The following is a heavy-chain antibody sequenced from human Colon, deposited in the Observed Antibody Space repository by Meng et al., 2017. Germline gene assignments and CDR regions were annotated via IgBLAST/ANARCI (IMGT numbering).Heavy chain of an antibody. V-gene: IGHV4-34*01. CDR3: ARGRYSGYLH. CDR1: GWYLSGYY. J-gene: IGHJ4*02. D-gene: IGHD5-12*01. CDR2: TNQSGRN. Sequence: EQLRQWGAEVVKHYGTLFRNCAGYGWYLSGYYWSLIRQPPGTGLEWVGETNQSGRNNYNPYLKSRVTISVDTSKNQFSLKLSSVIAADTAVYYCARGRYSGYLHWGQGTLVTVSS.